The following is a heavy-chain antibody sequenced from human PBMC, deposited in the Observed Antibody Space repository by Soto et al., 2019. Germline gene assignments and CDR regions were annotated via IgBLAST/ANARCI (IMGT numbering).Heavy chain of an antibody. J-gene: IGHJ3*02. Sequence: PGGSLRLSCAASGFTFSSYGMHWVRQAPGKGLEWVAVIWYDGSNKYYADSVKGRFTISRDNAKNTLYLQMNRLRAEDTAVYYCARDDLYYFWSGYYPGDAFDIWGQGTMVTVSS. CDR1: GFTFSSYG. V-gene: IGHV3-33*01. CDR3: ARDDLYYFWSGYYPGDAFDI. CDR2: IWYDGSNK. D-gene: IGHD3-3*01.